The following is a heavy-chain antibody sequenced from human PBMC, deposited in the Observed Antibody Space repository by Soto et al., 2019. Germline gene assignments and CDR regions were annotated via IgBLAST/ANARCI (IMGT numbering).Heavy chain of an antibody. D-gene: IGHD3-3*01. CDR2: ISGSGGST. Sequence: EVQLLESGGGLVQPGGSLRLSCAASGFTFSSYAMSWVRQAPGRGLEWVSAISGSGGSTYYADSVKGGFTISRDNSKNTLYLQMNSLRAEDTAVYYCAKNGRFLEWLLMGLLDYWGQGTLVTVSS. CDR1: GFTFSSYA. J-gene: IGHJ4*02. V-gene: IGHV3-23*01. CDR3: AKNGRFLEWLLMGLLDY.